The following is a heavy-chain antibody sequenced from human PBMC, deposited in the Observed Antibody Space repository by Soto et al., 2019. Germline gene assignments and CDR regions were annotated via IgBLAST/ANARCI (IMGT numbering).Heavy chain of an antibody. Sequence: LSLTCTVSGGSISSGGYYWSWIRQHPGKGLEWIGYIYYSGSTYYNPSLKSRVTISVDTSKNQFSLKLSSVTAADTAVYYCARARVPVVVPAAIGWFDTWGQGTLVTVSS. V-gene: IGHV4-31*03. CDR1: GGSISSGGYY. J-gene: IGHJ5*02. CDR2: IYYSGST. CDR3: ARARVPVVVPAAIGWFDT. D-gene: IGHD2-2*01.